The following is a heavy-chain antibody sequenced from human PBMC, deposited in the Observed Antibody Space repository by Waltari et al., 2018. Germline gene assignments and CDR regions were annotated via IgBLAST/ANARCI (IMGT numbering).Heavy chain of an antibody. CDR2: IYYSGST. Sequence: QLQLQESGPGLVKPSETLSLPCTVSGGSISSSSYYWGWMRQPPGKGLEWIGSIYYSGSTYYNPSLKSRVTISVDTSKNQFSLKLSSVTAADTAVYYCAIGLGLQLSYRQGWFDPWGQGTLVTVSS. V-gene: IGHV4-39*01. D-gene: IGHD5-18*01. CDR3: AIGLGLQLSYRQGWFDP. CDR1: GGSISSSSYY. J-gene: IGHJ5*02.